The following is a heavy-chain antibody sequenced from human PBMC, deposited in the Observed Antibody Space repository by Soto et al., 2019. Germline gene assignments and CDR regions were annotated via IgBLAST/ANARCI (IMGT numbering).Heavy chain of an antibody. CDR1: GFNFGIYW. D-gene: IGHD2-2*01. CDR3: TKVVPKDCSTISCRFFAW. Sequence: GSLRLSCAASGFNFGIYWMSWVRQAPGKGLEWVSTISGSGVSTSYAYPVKGRFTISRDNSKNTLSLQMNSLRVEDTGVYYCTKVVPKDCSTISCRFFAWWGQGTLVTVSS. J-gene: IGHJ4*02. CDR2: ISGSGVST. V-gene: IGHV3-23*01.